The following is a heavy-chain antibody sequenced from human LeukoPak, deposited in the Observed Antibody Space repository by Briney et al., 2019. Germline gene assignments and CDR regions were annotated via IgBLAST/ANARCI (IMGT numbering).Heavy chain of an antibody. CDR1: GFTFSSFG. Sequence: GGSLRLSCAASGFTFSSFGMHWVRQAPGKGLEWVAFIRYDGSIKYYADSVKGRFTISRDNSKNTLYLQMNSLRADDTAVYYCAREAVMPVAPVKIGTSDRPLYEYYGLDVWGQGTTVTVS. D-gene: IGHD1/OR15-1a*01. V-gene: IGHV3-30*02. CDR3: AREAVMPVAPVKIGTSDRPLYEYYGLDV. CDR2: IRYDGSIK. J-gene: IGHJ6*02.